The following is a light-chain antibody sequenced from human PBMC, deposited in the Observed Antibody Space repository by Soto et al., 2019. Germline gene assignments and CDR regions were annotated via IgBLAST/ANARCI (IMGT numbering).Light chain of an antibody. J-gene: IGLJ3*02. CDR3: SSYISSTAVV. CDR1: STDVDFYNY. V-gene: IGLV2-14*01. Sequence: QSALTQPASVSGPPGQSITISCTGSSTDVDFYNYVSWYQQHPGKAPKLVIFEVNNRPSGVSDRFSGSKSGSTASLTISGLQAEDEGDYYCSSYISSTAVVFGGGTKVTVL. CDR2: EVN.